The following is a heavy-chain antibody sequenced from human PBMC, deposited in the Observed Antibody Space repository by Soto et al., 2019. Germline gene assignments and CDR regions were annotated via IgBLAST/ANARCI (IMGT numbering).Heavy chain of an antibody. CDR2: IYHSGST. CDR3: ARAKLNRFDP. J-gene: IGHJ5*02. Sequence: PETLSLTCAVSGASISSDNWWSWVRQPPGKGLEWIGEIYHSGSTNYNPSLKSRVTISVDKSKKHFSLKLRSVTAADTAVYYCARAKLNRFDPWGRGTLVTVSS. CDR1: GASISSDNW. V-gene: IGHV4-4*03.